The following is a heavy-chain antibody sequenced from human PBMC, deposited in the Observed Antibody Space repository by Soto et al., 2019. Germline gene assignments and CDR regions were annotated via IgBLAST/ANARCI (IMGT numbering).Heavy chain of an antibody. D-gene: IGHD4-17*01. J-gene: IGHJ6*02. CDR3: ARARGTPWRLDEPDYYYYDGRDV. CDR1: GGTFSSYA. CDR2: IIPIFGTA. Sequence: SVKVSCKASGGTFSSYAISWVRQAPGEGLEWMGGIIPIFGTANYAQKFQGGVTITADESTSTAYMELSSLRSEDTAVYYCARARGTPWRLDEPDYYYYDGRDVWGQGPTVTV. V-gene: IGHV1-69*13.